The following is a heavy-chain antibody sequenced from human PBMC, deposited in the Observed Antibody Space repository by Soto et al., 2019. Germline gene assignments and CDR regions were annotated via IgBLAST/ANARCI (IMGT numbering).Heavy chain of an antibody. D-gene: IGHD6-19*01. Sequence: QITLKESGPTLVKPTQTLTLTCTFSGFSFTTDGMGVGWIRQPPGKPLEWLALIYWDDDKRYSPSLKSRLTSXXSAARNQVVLTLTNMDAADTGTYYFEPLYCVAAGTRYYFDYWGQGTLVTVSS. CDR3: EPLYCVAAGTRYYFDY. CDR2: IYWDDDK. CDR1: GFSFTTDGMG. V-gene: IGHV2-5*02. J-gene: IGHJ4*02.